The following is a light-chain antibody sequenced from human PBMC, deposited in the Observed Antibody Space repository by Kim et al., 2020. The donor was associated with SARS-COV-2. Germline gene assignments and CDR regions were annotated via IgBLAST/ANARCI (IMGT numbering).Light chain of an antibody. Sequence: EIVLTQSPGTLSLSPGERATLSCRASQTVSSNFLAWYQQKPGQAPSLLIYGASSRATGIPDRFSGSGSGTDFTLTISRLEPEDFAVYYCQQYIDYMYTFGQGTKLEIK. J-gene: IGKJ2*01. CDR2: GAS. V-gene: IGKV3-20*01. CDR3: QQYIDYMYT. CDR1: QTVSSNF.